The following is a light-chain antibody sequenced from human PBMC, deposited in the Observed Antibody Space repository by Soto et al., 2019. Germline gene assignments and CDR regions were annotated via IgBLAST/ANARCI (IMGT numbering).Light chain of an antibody. J-gene: IGKJ4*01. Sequence: DILMTQSPSSLSASVGDRVTITCRASQGISNYLAWYQQIPGKVPKLLISAASTLQSGVPSRFSGSGSGTYFTLTISSLQPDDVATYYCQKYTNVPTFGGGTKVEIK. CDR2: AAS. CDR3: QKYTNVPT. V-gene: IGKV1-27*01. CDR1: QGISNY.